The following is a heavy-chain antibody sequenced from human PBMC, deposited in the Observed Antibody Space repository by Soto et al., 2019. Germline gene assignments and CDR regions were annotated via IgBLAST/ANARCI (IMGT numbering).Heavy chain of an antibody. CDR2: SKPDGSDS. D-gene: IGHD2-8*02. V-gene: IGHV3-7*01. J-gene: IGHJ4*02. CDR1: GFPFSSYY. Sequence: GGSLRLSCAASGFPFSSYYMNWVRQAPGKGLQWVAKSKPDGSDSYDVDSVKGRLIVSRDNAKNSLFLQMNSLRPEDTAVYYCATEDWWRLEFWGQGTPVTVSS. CDR3: ATEDWWRLEF.